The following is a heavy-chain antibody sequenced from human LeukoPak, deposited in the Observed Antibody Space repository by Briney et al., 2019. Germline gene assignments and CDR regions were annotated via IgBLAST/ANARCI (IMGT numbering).Heavy chain of an antibody. CDR1: GGSFSGYY. J-gene: IGHJ4*02. CDR2: IYYSGNT. CDR3: ATGYSSDWPLDY. V-gene: IGHV4-34*01. Sequence: SETLSLTCAVYGGSFSGYYWSWIRQPPGKGLEWIGSIYYSGNTYYNPSLKSRVTISVDTSKNQFSLKLSSVTAADTAVYYCATGYSSDWPLDYWGQGTLVTVSS. D-gene: IGHD6-19*01.